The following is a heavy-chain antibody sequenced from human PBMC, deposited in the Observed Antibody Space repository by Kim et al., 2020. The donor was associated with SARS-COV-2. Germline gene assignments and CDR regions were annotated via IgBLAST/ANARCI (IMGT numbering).Heavy chain of an antibody. CDR1: GFSFSSYA. Sequence: GGSLRLSCAASGFSFSSYAMSWVRQAPGKGLEWVSTIGNGGVKTNYADSVKGRFSISRDNSKNTLYLQMNSLRAEDTAVYYCAKDMGYDTSGYMRYYNDYWGQGTLVTVSS. CDR3: AKDMGYDTSGYMRYYNDY. V-gene: IGHV3-23*01. CDR2: IGNGGVKT. J-gene: IGHJ4*02. D-gene: IGHD3-22*01.